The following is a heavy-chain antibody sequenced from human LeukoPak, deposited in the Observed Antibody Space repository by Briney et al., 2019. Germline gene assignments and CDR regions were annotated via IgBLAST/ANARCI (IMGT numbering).Heavy chain of an antibody. CDR3: ARRAAPTGSYYYYYYMDV. V-gene: IGHV5-51*01. J-gene: IGHJ6*03. D-gene: IGHD6-6*01. CDR2: IYPGDSDT. CDR1: GYSFTSYW. Sequence: GESLKMSCKGSGYSFTSYWIGWVRQMPGKSLEWMGIIYPGDSDTRYSPSFQGQVTISADKSISTAYLQWSSLKASDTAMYYCARRAAPTGSYYYYYYMDVWGKGTTVTVSS.